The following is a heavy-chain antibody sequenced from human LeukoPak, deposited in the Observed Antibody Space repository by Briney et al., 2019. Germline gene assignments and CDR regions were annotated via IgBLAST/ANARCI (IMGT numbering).Heavy chain of an antibody. CDR1: GFTFSSYA. Sequence: PGGSLRLSCAASGFTFSSYAMSWVRQAPGKGLEWVSAISSSGGTTYDADSVKGRFTISRDNSKNTLYLQMNSLRAEDTAVYYCAKGRELRKRIFDYWGQGTLVTVFS. D-gene: IGHD1-26*01. CDR2: ISSSGGTT. J-gene: IGHJ4*02. V-gene: IGHV3-23*01. CDR3: AKGRELRKRIFDY.